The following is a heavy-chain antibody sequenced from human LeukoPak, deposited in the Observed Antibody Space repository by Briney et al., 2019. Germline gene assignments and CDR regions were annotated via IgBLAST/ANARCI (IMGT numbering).Heavy chain of an antibody. J-gene: IGHJ4*02. CDR1: GGTFSSYA. CDR2: IIPILGIA. V-gene: IGHV1-69*04. Sequence: GASVKVSCKASGGTFSSYAISWVRQAPGQGLEWMGRIIPILGIANYAQKFQGRVTITADKSTSTAYMELSSLRSEDTAVYYCARAPKGYSGSYYHYWGQGTLVTVSS. CDR3: ARAPKGYSGSYYHY. D-gene: IGHD1-26*01.